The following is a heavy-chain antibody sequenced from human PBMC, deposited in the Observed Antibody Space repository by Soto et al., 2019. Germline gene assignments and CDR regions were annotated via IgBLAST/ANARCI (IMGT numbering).Heavy chain of an antibody. J-gene: IGHJ4*02. CDR2: ISGSGGCT. D-gene: IGHD1-1*01. V-gene: IGHV3-23*01. CDR3: ENGINSGPNINGVDY. Sequence: EVQLLESGGGLVQPGGSLRLSCAASGFTFSSYAMSWVRQAPGKGLEWVSAISGSGGCTYYADSVKGRFTISRDHSKNTLYLPMKSLRAEDTAVYYCENGINSGPNINGVDYWGQGTLVTVSS. CDR1: GFTFSSYA.